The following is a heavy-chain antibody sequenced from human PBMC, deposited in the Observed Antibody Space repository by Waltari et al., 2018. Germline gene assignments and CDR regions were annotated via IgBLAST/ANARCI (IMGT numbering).Heavy chain of an antibody. CDR1: GYTFTAYY. CDR3: AREALGGTKAFDM. D-gene: IGHD1-7*01. CDR2: INSNTGGP. Sequence: QIQIMQSGAEVKKPGASVKVSCQASGYTFTAYYIHWARQAPGQGLEWMGWINSNTGGPDCAQSFQGRVTVTRDTSISTVYMELSGLTSDDTAVYYCAREALGGTKAFDMWGQGTMVTVSS. V-gene: IGHV1-2*02. J-gene: IGHJ3*02.